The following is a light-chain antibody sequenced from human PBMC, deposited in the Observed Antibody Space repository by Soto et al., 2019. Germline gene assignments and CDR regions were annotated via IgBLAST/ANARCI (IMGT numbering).Light chain of an antibody. V-gene: IGKV1-39*01. CDR1: QSISSY. CDR3: QQSYSTPFP. Sequence: DIQMTQSPSSLSASVGDRVTITCRASQSISSYLNWYQQKPGKAPKLLIYAASSLQSAVPSRFSGSGSGTDFTLTISSLQPEDFATYYCQQSYSTPFPFGPGTKVDIK. J-gene: IGKJ3*01. CDR2: AAS.